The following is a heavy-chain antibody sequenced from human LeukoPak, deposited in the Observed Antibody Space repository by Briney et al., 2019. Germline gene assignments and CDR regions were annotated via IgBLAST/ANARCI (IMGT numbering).Heavy chain of an antibody. V-gene: IGHV3-23*01. CDR1: GFMFSSYA. J-gene: IGHJ4*02. CDR3: AKEPIPSAEPSTAFEY. Sequence: GGSLRLSCAASGFMFSSYAMTWVRQAPGKGLEWVSGISDSGSHTYYADSVKGRFTISRDNSKNMVYLQMNSLRADDTAVYYCAKEPIPSAEPSTAFEYWGQGNPVTVSS. CDR2: ISDSGSHT. D-gene: IGHD2-21*01.